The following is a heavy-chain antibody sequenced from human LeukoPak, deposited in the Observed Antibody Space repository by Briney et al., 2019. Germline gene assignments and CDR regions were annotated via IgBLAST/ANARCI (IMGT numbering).Heavy chain of an antibody. J-gene: IGHJ4*02. D-gene: IGHD2-15*01. CDR1: GFTFDDYT. Sequence: GGSLRLSCAASGFTFDDYTMHWARHAPGKCLEWGSLISWDGGSTYYADSVKGRFTISRDNSKNSLYLQMNSLRTEDTALYYCAKDGAGYCSGGSCYSLDYWGQGTLVTVSS. CDR3: AKDGAGYCSGGSCYSLDY. CDR2: ISWDGGST. V-gene: IGHV3-43*01.